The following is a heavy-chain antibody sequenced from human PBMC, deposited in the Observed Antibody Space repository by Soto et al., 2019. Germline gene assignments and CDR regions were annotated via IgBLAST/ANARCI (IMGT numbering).Heavy chain of an antibody. V-gene: IGHV4-59*01. J-gene: IGHJ4*02. Sequence: SETLSLTCTVSGGSISSYYWSWIRQPPGKGLEWIGYIYYSGSTNYNPSLKSRVTISVDTSKNQFSLKLSSVTAADTAVYYCARVGSSSWYYFDYWGQGTLVTVSS. CDR3: ARVGSSSWYYFDY. CDR1: GGSISSYY. CDR2: IYYSGST. D-gene: IGHD6-13*01.